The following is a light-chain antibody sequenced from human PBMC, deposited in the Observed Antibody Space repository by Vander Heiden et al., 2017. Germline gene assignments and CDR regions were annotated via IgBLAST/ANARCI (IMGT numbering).Light chain of an antibody. CDR1: QSVSSY. J-gene: IGKJ4*01. CDR2: GAS. V-gene: IGKV3-11*01. Sequence: EIVLTQSPATLSFSPGERATLSCRASQSVSSYLAWYQQKPGQAPRLLIYGASNRATGIPARFSGSGSGTDFTLTISSLEPEDFAIYYCQQRSNWPLTFGGGTKVEIK. CDR3: QQRSNWPLT.